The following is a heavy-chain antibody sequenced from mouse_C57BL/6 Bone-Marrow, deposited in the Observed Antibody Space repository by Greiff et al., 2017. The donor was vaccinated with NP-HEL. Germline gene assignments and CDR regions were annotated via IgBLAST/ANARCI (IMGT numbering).Heavy chain of an antibody. V-gene: IGHV5-2*01. CDR2: INSDGGST. CDR1: EYEFPSHD. CDR3: ARAYYSNYGWVGY. J-gene: IGHJ2*01. Sequence: EVQGVESGGGLVQPGESLKLSCDSNEYEFPSHDMSWVRKTPEKRLELVAAINSDGGSTYYPDTMERRFIISRDNTKKTLYLQMNSLRSEDTALYYCARAYYSNYGWVGYWGQGTTLTVSS. D-gene: IGHD2-5*01.